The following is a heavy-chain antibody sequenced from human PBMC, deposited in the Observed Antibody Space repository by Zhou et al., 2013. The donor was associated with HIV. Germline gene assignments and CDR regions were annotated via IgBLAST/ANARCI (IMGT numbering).Heavy chain of an antibody. D-gene: IGHD3-22*01. V-gene: IGHV1-69*05. Sequence: QVQLVQSGADVKKPGSSVKVSCKASGDTFSSYAFSWVRQAPGQGLEWMGGIIPVFGSADYAQRFQGRLTITTDASTRTVYMELRSLRSEDTAVYYCATRGGNYYDSGGEDYFDYWGQGTLVTVSS. J-gene: IGHJ4*02. CDR3: ATRGGNYYDSGGEDYFDY. CDR1: GDTFSSYA. CDR2: IIPVFGSA.